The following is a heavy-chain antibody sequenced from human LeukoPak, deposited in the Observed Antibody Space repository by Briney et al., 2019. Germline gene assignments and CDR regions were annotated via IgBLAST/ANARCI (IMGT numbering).Heavy chain of an antibody. CDR1: GGSISSGGYY. J-gene: IGHJ4*02. Sequence: SETLSLTCTVSGGSISSGGYYWSWIRQHPGKGLEWIGYIYYSGSTYYNPSLKSRVTISVDTSKNQFSLKLSSVTAADTAVYYCAQRAVAGSYYFDYWGQGTLVTVSS. CDR3: AQRAVAGSYYFDY. CDR2: IYYSGST. V-gene: IGHV4-31*03. D-gene: IGHD6-19*01.